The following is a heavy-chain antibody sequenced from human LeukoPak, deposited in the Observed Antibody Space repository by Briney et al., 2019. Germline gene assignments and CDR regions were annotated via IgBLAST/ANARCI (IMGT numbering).Heavy chain of an antibody. Sequence: GGSLRLSCAASGFTFSNYEMYWVRQGPGKGLEWVSYISNSGDTIYYADSVKGRFTISRDNAKNSLYLQMNSLRAEDMAVYYCARGWSSSADYWGHGTLVTVSS. D-gene: IGHD6-6*01. CDR1: GFTFSNYE. J-gene: IGHJ4*01. CDR3: ARGWSSSADY. CDR2: ISNSGDTI. V-gene: IGHV3-48*03.